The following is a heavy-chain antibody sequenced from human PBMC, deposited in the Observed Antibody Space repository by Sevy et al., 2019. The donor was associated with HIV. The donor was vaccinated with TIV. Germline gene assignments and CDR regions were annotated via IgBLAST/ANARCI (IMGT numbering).Heavy chain of an antibody. CDR2: ISALNGDT. J-gene: IGHJ4*02. Sequence: ASVKVSCKASGYTFSSYRITWVRQAPGQGPEWIGWISALNGDTNYARKLQGRVTMTADTSTSTVYMDLRSLRSDDTAVYYCARAYCSGGRCYSLAYWGQGTLVTVSS. V-gene: IGHV1-18*01. CDR1: GYTFSSYR. CDR3: ARAYCSGGRCYSLAY. D-gene: IGHD2-15*01.